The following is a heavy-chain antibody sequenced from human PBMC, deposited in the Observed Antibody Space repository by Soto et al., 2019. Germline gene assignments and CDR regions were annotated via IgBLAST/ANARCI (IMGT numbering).Heavy chain of an antibody. CDR3: ARVGVVGSTSRRNRFGR. Sequence: ASVKVSCKASGGTFSSYAISWVRQAPGQGLEWMGRIIPILGIANYAQKFQGRVTITADKSTSTAYMELSSLRSEDTAVYYCARVGVVGSTSRRNRFGRWGQG. V-gene: IGHV1-69*04. CDR2: IIPILGIA. CDR1: GGTFSSYA. D-gene: IGHD1-26*01. J-gene: IGHJ5*02.